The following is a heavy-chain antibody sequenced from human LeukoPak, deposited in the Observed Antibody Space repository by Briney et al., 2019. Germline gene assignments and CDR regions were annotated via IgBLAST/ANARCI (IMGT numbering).Heavy chain of an antibody. CDR3: VRDGGVSGYDLLDY. V-gene: IGHV3-7*01. D-gene: IGHD5-12*01. Sequence: GGSLRLSCAASGFTFSNPWMSWVRQAPGKGLEWVANINQDGSEKYHVDSVKGRFTISRDNAKNSVYLQMNSLRAEDTAVYYCVRDGGVSGYDLLDYWGQGTLVTVSS. J-gene: IGHJ4*02. CDR1: GFTFSNPW. CDR2: INQDGSEK.